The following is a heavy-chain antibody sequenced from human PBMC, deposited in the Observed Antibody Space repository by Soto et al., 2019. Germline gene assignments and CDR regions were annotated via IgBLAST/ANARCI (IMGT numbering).Heavy chain of an antibody. CDR2: IIPIFGTA. CDR3: AREKSYYDSSGQSFDY. CDR1: GGTFSSYA. Sequence: ASVKVSCKASGGTFSSYAISWVRQAPGQGLEWMGGIIPIFGTANYAQKFQGRVTITADESTSTAYMELSSLRSEDTAVYYCAREKSYYDSSGQSFDYWGQGTLVTVSS. J-gene: IGHJ4*02. V-gene: IGHV1-69*13. D-gene: IGHD3-22*01.